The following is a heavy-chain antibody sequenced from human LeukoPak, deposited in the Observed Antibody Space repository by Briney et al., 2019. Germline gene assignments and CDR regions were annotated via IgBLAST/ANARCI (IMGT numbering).Heavy chain of an antibody. V-gene: IGHV3-9*01. CDR1: GFTFDDYA. D-gene: IGHD3-10*01. CDR2: ISWNSVSI. J-gene: IGHJ4*02. CDR3: AKAATTMVRGYFDY. Sequence: GRSLRLSCAASGFTFDDYAMHWVRQAPGKGLEWVSGISWNSVSIDYAASVKGRFTISRDNAKNTLYLQMNSLRAEDTALYYCAKAATTMVRGYFDYWGQGTLVTVSS.